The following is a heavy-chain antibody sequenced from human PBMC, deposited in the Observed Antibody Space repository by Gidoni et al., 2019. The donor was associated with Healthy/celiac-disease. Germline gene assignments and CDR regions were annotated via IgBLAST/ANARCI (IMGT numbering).Heavy chain of an antibody. D-gene: IGHD5-12*01. Sequence: QLQLQESGPGLVKPSETLSLTCTVSGGSISSSSYYWGWIRQPPGKGLEWIGSIYYSGSTYYNPSLKSRVTISVDTSKNQFSLKLSSVTAADTAVYYCARQDGWLQFSFFDYWGQGTLVTVSS. CDR3: ARQDGWLQFSFFDY. V-gene: IGHV4-39*01. CDR2: IYYSGST. CDR1: GGSISSSSYY. J-gene: IGHJ4*02.